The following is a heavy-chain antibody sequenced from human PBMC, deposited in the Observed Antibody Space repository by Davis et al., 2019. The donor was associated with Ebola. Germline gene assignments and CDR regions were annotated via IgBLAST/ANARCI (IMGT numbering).Heavy chain of an antibody. Sequence: GESLKISCAASGFTISDYAVSWVRQAPGKGLEWVSSLRGSAGSTYYADSVKGRFTISRDNSKNTLYLQMNSLRAEDTAIYYCAKGLSGYCSTTSCYPGWFDPWGQGTLVTVSS. D-gene: IGHD2-2*01. V-gene: IGHV3-23*01. J-gene: IGHJ5*02. CDR3: AKGLSGYCSTTSCYPGWFDP. CDR2: LRGSAGST. CDR1: GFTISDYA.